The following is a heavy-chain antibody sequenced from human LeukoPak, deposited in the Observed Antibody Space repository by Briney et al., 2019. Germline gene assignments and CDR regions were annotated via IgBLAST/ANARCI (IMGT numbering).Heavy chain of an antibody. V-gene: IGHV1-18*01. CDR1: GYTFANYG. Sequence: ASVKVSCKASGYTFANYGISWVRQAPGQGLEWLGWSTPYNGNTKYAQKVQGRVTMNTDTSTNTAYMELTTLRSDDTAVYYCARDVGGSIRGAVAGWDYWGQGTPVTVSS. CDR3: ARDVGGSIRGAVAGWDY. J-gene: IGHJ4*02. CDR2: STPYNGNT. D-gene: IGHD6-19*01.